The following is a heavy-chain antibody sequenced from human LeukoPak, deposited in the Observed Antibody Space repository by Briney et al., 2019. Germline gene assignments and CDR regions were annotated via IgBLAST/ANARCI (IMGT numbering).Heavy chain of an antibody. V-gene: IGHV4-59*01. J-gene: IGHJ6*02. Sequence: NPSETLSLTCTVSGGSISSYYWSWIRQPPGKGLEWIGYIYYSGSTNYNPSLKSRVTISVDTSKNQFSLKLSSVTAADTAVYYCARDLGPDFWSGYSYYYGMDVWGQGTTVTVPS. D-gene: IGHD3-3*01. CDR2: IYYSGST. CDR3: ARDLGPDFWSGYSYYYGMDV. CDR1: GGSISSYY.